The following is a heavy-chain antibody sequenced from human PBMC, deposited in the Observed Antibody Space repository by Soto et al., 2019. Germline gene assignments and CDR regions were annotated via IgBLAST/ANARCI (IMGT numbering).Heavy chain of an antibody. CDR1: GFSLNTGGLG. CDR3: VHSRCGGDCLQSDSSHYYYGMDV. D-gene: IGHD2-21*02. J-gene: IGHJ6*02. CDR2: IYWDNDK. Sequence: QITLKESGPTLVKPTQTLTLTCTFSGFSLNTGGLGVGWIRQPPGKALEWLALIYWDNDKRYSPSLMSRLTITTDTSKNHVVLTMTNMDPVDAATYYCVHSRCGGDCLQSDSSHYYYGMDVWGQGTTVTVSS. V-gene: IGHV2-5*02.